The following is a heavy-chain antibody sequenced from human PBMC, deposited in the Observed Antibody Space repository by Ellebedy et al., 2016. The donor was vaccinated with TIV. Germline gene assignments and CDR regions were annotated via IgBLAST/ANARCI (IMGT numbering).Heavy chain of an antibody. Sequence: AASVKVSCKPSGYTFTNYHMHWVRQAPGQGLEWMGWINPNSGDTTYAQKFQGRVTMTRDTSIRTAYMELSRLRSDDTAVYYCARDNGQSHTGYSGYALDYWGQGTLVTVSS. CDR1: GYTFTNYH. CDR3: ARDNGQSHTGYSGYALDY. CDR2: INPNSGDT. J-gene: IGHJ4*02. V-gene: IGHV1-2*02. D-gene: IGHD5-12*01.